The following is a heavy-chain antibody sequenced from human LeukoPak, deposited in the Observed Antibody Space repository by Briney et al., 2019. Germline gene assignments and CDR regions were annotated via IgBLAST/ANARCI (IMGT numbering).Heavy chain of an antibody. CDR1: GGSFSGYY. CDR3: ARPGYCSSTSCLPYDFDY. CDR2: INHSGST. Sequence: SETLSLTCAVYGGSFSGYYWSWIRQPPGKGLEWIGEINHSGSTYYNPSLKSRVTISVDTSKNQFSLKLSSVTAADTAVYYCARPGYCSSTSCLPYDFDYWGQGTLVTVSS. J-gene: IGHJ4*02. V-gene: IGHV4-34*01. D-gene: IGHD2-2*01.